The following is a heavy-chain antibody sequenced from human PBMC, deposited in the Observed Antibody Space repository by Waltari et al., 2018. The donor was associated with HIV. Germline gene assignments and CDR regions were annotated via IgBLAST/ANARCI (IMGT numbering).Heavy chain of an antibody. Sequence: QVQLQQWGTALLKPSETLALTCAVYGGSFNGYYWSWFRQSPGKGLEWIGQIDHSGTSHYNPTLKDRLTMSVDTSKNQFSLKLTSATAADTAVFYCARGVFSLIVAGTNFDYWGQGFLVTVSS. V-gene: IGHV4-34*01. CDR1: GGSFNGYY. D-gene: IGHD5-12*01. J-gene: IGHJ4*02. CDR2: IDHSGTS. CDR3: ARGVFSLIVAGTNFDY.